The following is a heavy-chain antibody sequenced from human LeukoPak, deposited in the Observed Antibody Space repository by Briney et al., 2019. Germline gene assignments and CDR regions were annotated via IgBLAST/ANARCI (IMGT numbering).Heavy chain of an antibody. CDR3: AGQIHYDFWSGNHDY. D-gene: IGHD3-3*01. V-gene: IGHV4-34*01. J-gene: IGHJ4*02. CDR1: GGSFSGYY. CDR2: INHSGST. Sequence: PSETLSLTRAVYGGSFSGYYWSWIRQPPGEGLEWIGEINHSGSTNYNPSLKSRVTISVDTSKNQFSLKLSSVTAADTAVYYCAGQIHYDFWSGNHDYWGQGTLVTVSS.